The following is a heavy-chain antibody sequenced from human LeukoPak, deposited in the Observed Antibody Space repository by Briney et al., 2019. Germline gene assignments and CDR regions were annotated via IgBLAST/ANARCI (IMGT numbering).Heavy chain of an antibody. J-gene: IGHJ4*02. D-gene: IGHD3-16*02. V-gene: IGHV1-2*06. Sequence: ASVKVSSKASGYTFTCYYMHWVRQAPGQGLEWMGRINPNSGGTNYAQKFQGRVTMTRDTSISTAYMELSRLRSDDTAVCYCARDHHDYVWGSYRPFDYWGEGTLVTVSS. CDR1: GYTFTCYY. CDR2: INPNSGGT. CDR3: ARDHHDYVWGSYRPFDY.